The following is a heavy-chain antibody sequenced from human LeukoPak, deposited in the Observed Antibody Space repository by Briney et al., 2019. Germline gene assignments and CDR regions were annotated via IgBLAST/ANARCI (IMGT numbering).Heavy chain of an antibody. CDR2: ISGSGGST. Sequence: LGGSLRLSCAAPGFTFSSYAMSWVRQAPGKGLEWVSAISGSGGSTYYADSVQGRFTISRDNSKNTLYLQMNSLRAEDTAVYYCAKGPLSYVPAVAPTWGQGTLVTVSS. CDR3: AKGPLSYVPAVAPT. J-gene: IGHJ5*02. CDR1: GFTFSSYA. V-gene: IGHV3-23*01. D-gene: IGHD6-19*01.